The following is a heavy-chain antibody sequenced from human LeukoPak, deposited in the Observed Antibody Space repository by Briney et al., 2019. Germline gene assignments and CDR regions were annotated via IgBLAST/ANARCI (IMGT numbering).Heavy chain of an antibody. Sequence: SETLSLTCTVSGGSISSSSYYWGWIRQPPGKGLEWIGSIYYSGSTYYNPSLKSRVTISVDTSKNQFSLKLSSVTAADTAVYYCARAIGVYDSSGYYHPLDAFDIWGQGTMVTVSS. CDR2: IYYSGST. CDR3: ARAIGVYDSSGYYHPLDAFDI. D-gene: IGHD3-22*01. V-gene: IGHV4-39*07. J-gene: IGHJ3*02. CDR1: GGSISSSSYY.